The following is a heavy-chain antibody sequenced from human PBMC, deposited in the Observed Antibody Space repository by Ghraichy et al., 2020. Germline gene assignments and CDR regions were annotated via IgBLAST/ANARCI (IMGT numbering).Heavy chain of an antibody. Sequence: ASVKVSCKASGYTFTSYGISWVRQAPGQGLEWMGWISAYNGNTNYAQKLQGRVTMTTDTSTSTVYMELRSLRSDDTAVYYCARVGGSYYEGGDYWGQGTLVTVSS. CDR2: ISAYNGNT. CDR3: ARVGGSYYEGGDY. V-gene: IGHV1-18*01. D-gene: IGHD1-26*01. CDR1: GYTFTSYG. J-gene: IGHJ4*02.